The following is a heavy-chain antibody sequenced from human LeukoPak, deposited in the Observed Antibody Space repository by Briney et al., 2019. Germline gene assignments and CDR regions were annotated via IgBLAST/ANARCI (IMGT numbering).Heavy chain of an antibody. CDR2: IYYSGST. CDR3: ARHVDREINRWFDP. CDR1: GGSISSSSYY. D-gene: IGHD3-10*01. Sequence: SETLSVTCTVSGGSISSSSYYWGWIRQPPGKGLEWIGSIYYSGSTYYNPSLKSRVTISVDTSKNQFSLKLSSVTAADTAVYYCARHVDREINRWFDPWGQGTLVTVSS. V-gene: IGHV4-39*01. J-gene: IGHJ5*02.